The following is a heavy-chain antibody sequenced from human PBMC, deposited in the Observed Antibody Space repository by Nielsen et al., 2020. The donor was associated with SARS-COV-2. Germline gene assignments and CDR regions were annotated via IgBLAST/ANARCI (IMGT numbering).Heavy chain of an antibody. CDR1: GFTFSSYA. D-gene: IGHD1-26*01. V-gene: IGHV3-23*01. CDR3: AKSLFSPWNSGSYFDY. Sequence: GESLKISCAASGFTFSSYAMSWVRQAPGKGLEWVSAISGSGGSTYHADSVKGRFTISRDNSKNTLYLQMNSLRAEDTAVYYCAKSLFSPWNSGSYFDYWGQGTLVTVSS. CDR2: ISGSGGST. J-gene: IGHJ4*02.